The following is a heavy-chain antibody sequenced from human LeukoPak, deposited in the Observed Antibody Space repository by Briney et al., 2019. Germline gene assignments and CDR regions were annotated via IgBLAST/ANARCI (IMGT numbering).Heavy chain of an antibody. J-gene: IGHJ4*02. CDR2: IYYSGST. V-gene: IGHV4-30-4*08. Sequence: SQTLSLTCTVSGGSISSGDYYWSWIRQPPGKGLQWIGYIYYSGSTYYNPSLKSRVTISVDTSKNQFSLKLSSVTAADTAVYYCDRDVAAAETSFDYWGQGTLVTVSS. CDR3: DRDVAAAETSFDY. CDR1: GGSISSGDYY. D-gene: IGHD6-13*01.